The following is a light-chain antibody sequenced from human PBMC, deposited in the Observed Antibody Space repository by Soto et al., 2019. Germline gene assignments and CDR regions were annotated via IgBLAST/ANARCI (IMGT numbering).Light chain of an antibody. J-gene: IGKJ4*01. CDR2: DAS. V-gene: IGKV1-33*01. CDR3: QQYDNLPLT. CDR1: HSISNH. Sequence: INRTHAPSSLSASLEDIVIITFRAIHSISNHLNWYQQQPGKSPKLLIYDASNLETGVPSRFSGSGSGTDFTFTISSLQPEDIATYYCQQYDNLPLTFGGGTQVDI.